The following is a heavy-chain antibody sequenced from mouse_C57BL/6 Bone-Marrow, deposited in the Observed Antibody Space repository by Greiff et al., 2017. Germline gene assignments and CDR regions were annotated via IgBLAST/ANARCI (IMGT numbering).Heavy chain of an antibody. CDR2: INPNDGTT. V-gene: IGHV1-39*01. J-gene: IGHJ4*01. CDR3: TRYEGYYDYAMDY. Sequence: LVESGAELVKPGASVKLSCKASGYSFTDYYMNWVKQSPGQSLEWIGVINPNDGTTTYNQKFKGKATLTVDKSSSTAYMQLNSLTSEDSAVYCSTRYEGYYDYAMDYWGQGTSVTVSS. D-gene: IGHD2-3*01. CDR1: GYSFTDYY.